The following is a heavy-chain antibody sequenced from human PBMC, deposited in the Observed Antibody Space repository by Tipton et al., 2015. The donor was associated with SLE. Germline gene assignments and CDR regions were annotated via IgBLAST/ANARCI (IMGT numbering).Heavy chain of an antibody. CDR3: ARDESVFKVFFDY. CDR1: GYTLTNYG. J-gene: IGHJ4*02. V-gene: IGHV1-18*01. CDR2: IGADNGNT. Sequence: QSGAEVKKPGASVKVSCKASGYTLTNYGFNWVRQAPGQGLEWMGWIGADNGNTNYALKFQGRVTMTRDKTTSTAYMELRSLRSDDTAIYYCARDESVFKVFFDYWGQGTLVSVSS. D-gene: IGHD5/OR15-5a*01.